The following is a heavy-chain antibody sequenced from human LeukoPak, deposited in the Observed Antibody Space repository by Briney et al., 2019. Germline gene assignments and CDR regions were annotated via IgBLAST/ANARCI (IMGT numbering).Heavy chain of an antibody. CDR1: GLTFSSYS. D-gene: IGHD2-8*01. CDR3: ARVKRMVYVENWFDP. Sequence: GGSLRLSCAASGLTFSSYSMNWVRQAPGKGLEWVSSISSSSSYIYYADSVKGRFTISRDNAKNSLYLQMNSLRDEDTAVYYCARVKRMVYVENWFDPWGQGTLVTVSS. V-gene: IGHV3-21*01. J-gene: IGHJ5*02. CDR2: ISSSSSYI.